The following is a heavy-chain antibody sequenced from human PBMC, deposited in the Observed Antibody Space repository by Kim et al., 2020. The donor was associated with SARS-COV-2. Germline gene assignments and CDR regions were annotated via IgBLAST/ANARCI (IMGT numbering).Heavy chain of an antibody. D-gene: IGHD3-22*01. V-gene: IGHV3-23*01. Sequence: VKGRFTVSRDNSKNTLYLQMNSLRAEDTAVYYCAKRGYYHESGGYYYFDYWGQGTVVTVSS. CDR3: AKRGYYHESGGYYYFDY. J-gene: IGHJ4*02.